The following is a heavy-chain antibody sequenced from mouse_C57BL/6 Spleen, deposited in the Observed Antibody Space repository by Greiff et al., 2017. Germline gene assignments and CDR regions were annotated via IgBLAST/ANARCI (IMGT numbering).Heavy chain of an antibody. D-gene: IGHD2-4*01. V-gene: IGHV8-8*01. CDR2: IWWDDDK. CDR3: TRRYDYDQWYFDV. J-gene: IGHJ1*03. Sequence: QVTLKVSGPGILQPSQTLSLTCSFSGFSLSTFGMGVGWIRQPSGKGLEWLAHIWWDDDKYYNPALKSRLTISKDTSKNQVFLKIGNVDTADTATYYCTRRYDYDQWYFDVWGTGTTVTVSS. CDR1: GFSLSTFGMG.